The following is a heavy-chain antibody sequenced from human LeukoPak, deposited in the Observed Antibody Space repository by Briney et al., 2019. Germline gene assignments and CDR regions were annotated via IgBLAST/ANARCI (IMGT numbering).Heavy chain of an antibody. D-gene: IGHD2-2*01. CDR2: ISSTGTYI. V-gene: IGHV3-21*01. CDR1: GFTFSSYS. J-gene: IGHJ5*02. CDR3: ARDPSVVPAAVNWFDP. Sequence: KAGGSLRLSCAASGFTFSSYSMNWVRQAPGKGLEWVSSISSTGTYIYYADSVKGRFTISRDNAKNSLYLQMNSPRAEDTAVYYCARDPSVVPAAVNWFDPWGQGTLVTVSS.